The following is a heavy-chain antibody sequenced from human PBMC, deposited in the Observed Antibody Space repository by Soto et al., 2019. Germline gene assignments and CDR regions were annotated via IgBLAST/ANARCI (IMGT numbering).Heavy chain of an antibody. D-gene: IGHD4-4*01. Sequence: QVQLVESGGGVVQPGRSLRLSCAASGFTFSSYAMHWVRQAPGKGLEWVAVISYDGSNKYYTDSVKGRFTISRDNSKNTLYLQMNSLRAEDTALYYCARPLWRYDYNWRYFDLWGRGTLVTVSS. J-gene: IGHJ2*01. CDR1: GFTFSSYA. CDR2: ISYDGSNK. CDR3: ARPLWRYDYNWRYFDL. V-gene: IGHV3-30-3*01.